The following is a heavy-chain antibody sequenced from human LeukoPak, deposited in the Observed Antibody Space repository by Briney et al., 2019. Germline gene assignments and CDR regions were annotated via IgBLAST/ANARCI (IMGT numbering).Heavy chain of an antibody. CDR2: ISYDGSNK. CDR1: GFTFSSYA. D-gene: IGHD2-15*01. CDR3: ARALLNGMDV. J-gene: IGHJ6*02. Sequence: QSGRSLRLSCAASGFTFSSYAMHWVRQAPGKGLEWVAVISYDGSNKYYADSVKGRFTISRDNSKNTLYLQMNSLRAEDTAVYYCARALLNGMDVWGQGTTVTVSS. V-gene: IGHV3-30-3*01.